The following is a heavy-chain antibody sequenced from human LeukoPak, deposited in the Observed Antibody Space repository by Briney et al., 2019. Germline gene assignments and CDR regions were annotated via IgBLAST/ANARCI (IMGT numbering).Heavy chain of an antibody. D-gene: IGHD3-10*01. CDR1: GGSISSGSYY. J-gene: IGHJ6*03. Sequence: TLSLTCTVSGGSISSGSYYWSGIRQPAGKGLECIGRIYTSGRASYNSSLTSRVTISLDTSKNQFSLKLSSVTAADTVVYYCARDAGFMVRGSRRGYDDYYYFMDVWGKGTTVTISS. V-gene: IGHV4-61*02. CDR2: IYTSGRA. CDR3: ARDAGFMVRGSRRGYDDYYYFMDV.